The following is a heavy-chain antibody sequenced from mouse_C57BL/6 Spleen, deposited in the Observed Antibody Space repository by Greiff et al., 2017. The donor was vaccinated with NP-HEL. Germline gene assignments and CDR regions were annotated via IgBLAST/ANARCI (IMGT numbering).Heavy chain of an antibody. CDR2: IYPGDGDT. J-gene: IGHJ2*01. D-gene: IGHD1-1*01. CDR3: ARDYGSYYFDY. CDR1: GYAFSSSW. Sequence: VQLQQSGPELVKPGASVKISCKASGYAFSSSWMNWVKQRPGKGLEWIGRIYPGDGDTNYNGKFKGKATLTADKSSSTAYMQLSSLTSEDSAVYFCARDYGSYYFDYWGQGTTLTVSS. V-gene: IGHV1-82*01.